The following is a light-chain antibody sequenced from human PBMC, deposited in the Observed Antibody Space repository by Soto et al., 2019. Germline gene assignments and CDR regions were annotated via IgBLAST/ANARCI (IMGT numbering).Light chain of an antibody. CDR2: EVS. V-gene: IGLV2-14*01. Sequence: QSALTQPASVSGSPGQSITISCTGTSSDIGNYDFVSWYQQVPGTAPKAMIYEVSSRPSGVSNRFSGSKSGNTASLTISGLQAEDEAYYYCSSYTTNTSFILFGGGTQLT. CDR3: SSYTTNTSFIL. CDR1: SSDIGNYDF. J-gene: IGLJ2*01.